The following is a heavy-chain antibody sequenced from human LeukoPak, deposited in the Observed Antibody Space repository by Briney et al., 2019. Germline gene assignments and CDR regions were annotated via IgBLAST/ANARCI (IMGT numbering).Heavy chain of an antibody. CDR3: ARAPDAFDI. CDR2: IYHSGST. V-gene: IGHV4-30-2*01. J-gene: IGHJ3*02. Sequence: SETLSLTCTVSGGSISSGGCYWSWIRQPPGKGLEWIGYIYHSGSTYYNPSLKSRVTISVDRSKNQFSLKLSSVTAADTAVYYCARAPDAFDIWGQGTMVTVSS. CDR1: GGSISSGGCY.